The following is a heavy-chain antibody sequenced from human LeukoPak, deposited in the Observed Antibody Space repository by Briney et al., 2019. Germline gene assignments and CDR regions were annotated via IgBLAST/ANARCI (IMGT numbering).Heavy chain of an antibody. CDR1: GFTFSYYR. V-gene: IGHV3-48*02. D-gene: IGHD2-2*01. J-gene: IGHJ4*02. CDR3: AFRPLGACSTSTCYAFDY. CDR2: ISSSGSTT. Sequence: GGSLRLSCAVAGFTFSYYRMNWVRQAPGKGLERVSYISSSGSTTYYADSVKGRFTVSRDNAKNSLYLQMNSLSDEDTAVYYCAFRPLGACSTSTCYAFDYWGRGTLVTVSS.